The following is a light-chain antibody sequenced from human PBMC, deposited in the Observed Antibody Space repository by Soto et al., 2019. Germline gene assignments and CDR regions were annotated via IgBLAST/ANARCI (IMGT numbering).Light chain of an antibody. CDR2: SAS. Sequence: EIVLTQSPGTLSLSPGERATLSCRASQSISSTYLAWYQHKPGQAPRLLIYSASSRATGIPERFSGSGSGKDFTLTISRLEPEDFAVFYCQQSGSSPWTFGQGTKVEIK. CDR3: QQSGSSPWT. V-gene: IGKV3-20*01. CDR1: QSISSTY. J-gene: IGKJ1*01.